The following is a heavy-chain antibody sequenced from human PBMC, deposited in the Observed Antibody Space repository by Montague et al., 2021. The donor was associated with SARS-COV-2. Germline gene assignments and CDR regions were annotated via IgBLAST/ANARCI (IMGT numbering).Heavy chain of an antibody. D-gene: IGHD3-9*01. J-gene: IGHJ3*01. Sequence: PALVKPTQTLTLTCTFSGFSLPTPNVGVGWIRQPPGKALEWVAVIYSNDERRYSPSLRNRLTITKDTAKNQVVLSLTYVDPVDTATYYCARLIRCYDIFTGIPFGLWGQG. V-gene: IGHV2-5*01. CDR1: GFSLPTPNVG. CDR2: IYSNDER. CDR3: ARLIRCYDIFTGIPFGL.